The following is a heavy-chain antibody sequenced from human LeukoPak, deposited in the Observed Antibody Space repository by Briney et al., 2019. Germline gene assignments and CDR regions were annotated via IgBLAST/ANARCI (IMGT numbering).Heavy chain of an antibody. CDR2: ISSSSSYI. V-gene: IGHV3-21*01. CDR3: ARGVAYDILTGYYRIDAFDI. D-gene: IGHD3-9*01. CDR1: GFTFSSYS. Sequence: GGSLRLSCAASGFTFSSYSMNWVRQAPGKGLEWVSSISSSSSYIYYVDSVKGRFTISRDNAKNSLYLQMNSLRAEDTAVYYCARGVAYDILTGYYRIDAFDIWGQGTMVTVSS. J-gene: IGHJ3*02.